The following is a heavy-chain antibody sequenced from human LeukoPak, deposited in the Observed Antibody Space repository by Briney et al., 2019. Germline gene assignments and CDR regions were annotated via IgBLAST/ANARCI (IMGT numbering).Heavy chain of an antibody. CDR2: IRYDGSNK. V-gene: IGHV3-30*02. J-gene: IGHJ4*02. D-gene: IGHD2-2*02. CDR1: GFTFSSYG. Sequence: PGGSLRLSCAASGFTFSSYGMHWVRQAPGKGLEWMAFIRYDGSNKYYADSVKGRFTISRDNSKNTLYLQMNSLRAEDTAVYYCAKDHEVPAAIPSIWGQGTLVTVSS. CDR3: AKDHEVPAAIPSI.